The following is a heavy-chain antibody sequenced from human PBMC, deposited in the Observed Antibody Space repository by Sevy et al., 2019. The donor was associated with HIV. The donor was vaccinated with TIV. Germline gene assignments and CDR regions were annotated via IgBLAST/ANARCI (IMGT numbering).Heavy chain of an antibody. CDR3: ARCRSPYGDYATGSFDY. Sequence: SETLSLTCTVSGGSVSTDSYYWSWIRQPPGKGLEWIGYLFYSGSTTYNPSLKSRVTISLDTSRNQFSLKLSSVTAADTAVYDCARCRSPYGDYATGSFDYWGQGALVTVSS. CDR2: LFYSGST. CDR1: GGSVSTDSYY. J-gene: IGHJ4*02. V-gene: IGHV4-61*01. D-gene: IGHD4-17*01.